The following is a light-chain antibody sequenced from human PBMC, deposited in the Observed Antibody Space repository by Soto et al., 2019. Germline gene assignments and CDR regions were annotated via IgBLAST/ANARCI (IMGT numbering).Light chain of an antibody. Sequence: DIQMTQSPSTLSASVGDRVIITCRASQSMSSWLAWYQQKPGKAPKLLIYKASSLESGVPSRFSGSGSGAEFTLTISSLQPDDFATYYCQQYNSYPWTFGQGTKVESK. CDR1: QSMSSW. CDR3: QQYNSYPWT. J-gene: IGKJ1*01. V-gene: IGKV1-5*03. CDR2: KAS.